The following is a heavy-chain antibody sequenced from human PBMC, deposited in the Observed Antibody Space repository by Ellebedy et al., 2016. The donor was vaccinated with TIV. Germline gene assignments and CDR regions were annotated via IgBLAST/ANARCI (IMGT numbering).Heavy chain of an antibody. Sequence: ASVKVSCKASGYTFTSFGVTWVRQAPGQGLEWMEWISAYNGNTNYVQKLQGRVTLTTDTSMNTAYMELRRLRSDDTAVYYCARVGPFYDDTSGYMHYWGQGTLVTVSS. CDR2: ISAYNGNT. CDR3: ARVGPFYDDTSGYMHY. CDR1: GYTFTSFG. V-gene: IGHV1-18*04. J-gene: IGHJ4*02. D-gene: IGHD3-22*01.